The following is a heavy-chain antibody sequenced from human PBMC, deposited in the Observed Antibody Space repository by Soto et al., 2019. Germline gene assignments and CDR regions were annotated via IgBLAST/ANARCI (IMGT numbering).Heavy chain of an antibody. V-gene: IGHV1-8*01. CDR1: GYTFTSYD. D-gene: IGHD6-6*01. CDR2: MNPNSGNT. J-gene: IGHJ6*03. CDR3: ASSSSPYYYYYMDV. Sequence: QVQLVQSGAEVKKPGASVKVSCKASGYTFTSYDINWVRQATGQGLEWMGWMNPNSGNTGYAQKFQGRVTMTRNTPISTAYMELSSLRSEDTAVYYCASSSSPYYYYYMDVWGKGTTVTVSS.